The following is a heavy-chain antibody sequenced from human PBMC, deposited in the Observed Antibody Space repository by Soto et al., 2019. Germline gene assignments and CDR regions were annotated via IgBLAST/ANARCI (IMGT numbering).Heavy chain of an antibody. D-gene: IGHD1-26*01. V-gene: IGHV5-51*01. Sequence: GESLKISCKGSGYSFSSYWIGWVRQMPGKGLEWMGIIYPGDSDTRYSPSFQGQVTISADKSISTAYLQWSSLKASDTAMYYCARHGSGSFLFYYYYGMDVWGQGTTVTASS. J-gene: IGHJ6*02. CDR1: GYSFSSYW. CDR3: ARHGSGSFLFYYYYGMDV. CDR2: IYPGDSDT.